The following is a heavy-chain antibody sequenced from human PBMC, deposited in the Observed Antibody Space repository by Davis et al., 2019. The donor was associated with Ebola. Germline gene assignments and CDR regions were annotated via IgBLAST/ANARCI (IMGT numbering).Heavy chain of an antibody. Sequence: MPSETLSLTCSVSGASISGYYWSWIRQPPGKGLEWIGEINHSGSTNYNPSLKSRVTISVDTSKNQFSLKLSSVTAADTAVYYCARVNFIQLWSLDYWGQGTLVTVSS. J-gene: IGHJ4*02. CDR2: INHSGST. CDR3: ARVNFIQLWSLDY. V-gene: IGHV4-34*01. D-gene: IGHD5-18*01. CDR1: GASISGYY.